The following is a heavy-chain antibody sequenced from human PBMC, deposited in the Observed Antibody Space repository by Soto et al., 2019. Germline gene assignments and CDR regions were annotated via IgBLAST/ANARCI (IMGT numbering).Heavy chain of an antibody. D-gene: IGHD2-15*01. CDR2: ISYDGSNK. V-gene: IGHV3-30-3*01. J-gene: IGHJ4*02. CDR1: GFTFSSYA. CDR3: ARAKVVVAANFDY. Sequence: SCAASGFTFSSYAMHWVRQAPGKGLEWVAVISYDGSNKYYADSEKGRFTISRDNSKNTLYLQMNSLRAEDTAVYYCARAKVVVAANFDYWGQGTLVTV.